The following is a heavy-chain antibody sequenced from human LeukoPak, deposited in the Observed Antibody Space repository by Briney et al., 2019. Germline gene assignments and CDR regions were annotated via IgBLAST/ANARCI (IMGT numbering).Heavy chain of an antibody. CDR1: GFTFSTYG. D-gene: IGHD1-14*01. CDR3: AKKPAGFDP. Sequence: GGSLRLSCAASGFTFSTYGMHWVRQAPGKGLQWVAFIRYDGDNKYYVDSVKGRFTISRDNSKNTLYLQMNSLRAEDTAIYYCAKKPAGFDPWGQGTLVTVSS. J-gene: IGHJ5*02. CDR2: IRYDGDNK. V-gene: IGHV3-30*02.